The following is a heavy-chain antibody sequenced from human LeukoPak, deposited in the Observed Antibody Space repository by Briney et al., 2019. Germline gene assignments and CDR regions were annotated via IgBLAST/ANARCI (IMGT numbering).Heavy chain of an antibody. CDR1: GFTFSSYG. Sequence: GGSLRLSCAASGFTFSSYGMHWVRRAPGKGLEWVALIWYDGGNKYYADSVKGRFTISRDNSKNTLYLQMNSLRAEDTAVYYCARGNNYGYYYLNYWGQGTLVTVSS. CDR2: IWYDGGNK. D-gene: IGHD5-18*01. V-gene: IGHV3-33*01. J-gene: IGHJ4*02. CDR3: ARGNNYGYYYLNY.